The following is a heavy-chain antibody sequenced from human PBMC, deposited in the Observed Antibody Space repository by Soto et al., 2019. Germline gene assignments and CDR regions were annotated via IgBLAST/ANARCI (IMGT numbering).Heavy chain of an antibody. CDR3: ARGRRD. Sequence: SETLSLTCAVYGGSFSGYYWSWIRQPPGKGLEWIGEINHSGSTNYNPSLKSRVTISVDTSKNQFSLKLSSVTAADTAVYYCARGRRDWGQGTLVTVSS. CDR1: GGSFSGYY. J-gene: IGHJ4*02. CDR2: INHSGST. V-gene: IGHV4-34*01.